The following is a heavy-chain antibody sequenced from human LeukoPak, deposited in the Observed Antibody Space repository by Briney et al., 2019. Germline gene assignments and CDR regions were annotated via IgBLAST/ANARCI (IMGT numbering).Heavy chain of an antibody. J-gene: IGHJ5*02. CDR2: IIPIFGTA. Sequence: TVKVSCTASGGTFSSYAISWVRQAPGQGLEWIGGIIPIFGTANYAQKFQGRVTITADESTSTAYRELSSLRSEDTAVYYCARGIEMATITSWFDPWGQGTLVTVSS. V-gene: IGHV1-69*13. D-gene: IGHD5-24*01. CDR1: GGTFSSYA. CDR3: ARGIEMATITSWFDP.